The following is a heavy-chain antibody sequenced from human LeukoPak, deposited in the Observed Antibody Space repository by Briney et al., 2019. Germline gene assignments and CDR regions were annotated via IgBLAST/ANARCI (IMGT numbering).Heavy chain of an antibody. CDR3: AKDIVPAAMRGGYFDY. CDR1: GFTFDDYA. CDR2: ISWNSGSI. J-gene: IGHJ4*02. V-gene: IGHV3-9*01. D-gene: IGHD2-2*01. Sequence: GGSLRLSCAASGFTFDDYAMHWVRQAPGKGLEWVSGISWNSGSIGYADSVKGRFTISRDNAKNSLYLQMNSLRAEDTALYYCAKDIVPAAMRGGYFDYWGQGTLVTVSS.